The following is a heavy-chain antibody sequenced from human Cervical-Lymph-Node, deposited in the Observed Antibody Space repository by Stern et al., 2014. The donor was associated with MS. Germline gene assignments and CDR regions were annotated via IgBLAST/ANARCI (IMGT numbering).Heavy chain of an antibody. CDR2: IYSRGTT. CDR1: GDSISSGNYY. J-gene: IGHJ4*02. CDR3: ATQGRALAPD. V-gene: IGHV4-61*02. Sequence: QVQLQESGPGLVKPSQTLSLTCTVSGDSISSGNYYWSWIRQPAGKGLEWIGRIYSRGTTYYNPSLRSRVTISIDPSNTQSPRKLSCGTATDTAVYYCATQGRALAPDWGQGTLVTVSS.